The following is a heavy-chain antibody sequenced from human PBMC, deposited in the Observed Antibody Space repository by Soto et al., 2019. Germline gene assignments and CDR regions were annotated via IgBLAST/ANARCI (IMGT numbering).Heavy chain of an antibody. D-gene: IGHD1-26*01. J-gene: IGHJ3*01. CDR2: VSVYNGQS. CDR3: ARASGIGVGTTAD. Sequence: ASVWVSWKASGYIFSNCGNSWMRQVPGQGLAWMGGVSVYNGQSHHTPKFQGRITMTPDTSTATAYMQLRSLRPDDTAVYYCARASGIGVGTTADGGQ. V-gene: IGHV1-18*01. CDR1: GYIFSNCG.